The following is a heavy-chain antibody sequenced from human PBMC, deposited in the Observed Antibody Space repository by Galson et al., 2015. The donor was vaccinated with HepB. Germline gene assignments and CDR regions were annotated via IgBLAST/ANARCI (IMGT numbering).Heavy chain of an antibody. CDR3: ARDYGGSYSFDY. V-gene: IGHV1-2*02. D-gene: IGHD1-26*01. Sequence: SVKVSCKASGYTFTGYYMHWVRQAPGQGLEWMGWINPNSGGTNYAQKFQGRVTVTRDTSISTAYMELSRLRSDDTAVYYCARDYGGSYSFDYWGQGTLVTVSS. CDR1: GYTFTGYY. CDR2: INPNSGGT. J-gene: IGHJ4*02.